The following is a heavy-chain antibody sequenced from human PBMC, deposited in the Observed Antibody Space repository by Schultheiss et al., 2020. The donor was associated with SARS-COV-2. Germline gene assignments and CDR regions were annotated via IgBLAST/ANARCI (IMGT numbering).Heavy chain of an antibody. CDR3: ARGGAAPNYYYYGMDV. J-gene: IGHJ6*02. CDR2: ISSSSSYI. Sequence: GGSLRLSCAASGFTFSSYSMNWVRQAPGKGLEWVSSISSSSSYIYYADSVKGRFTISRDNAKNSLYLQMNSLRAEDTAVYYCARGGAAPNYYYYGMDVWGQGTTVTVSS. CDR1: GFTFSSYS. V-gene: IGHV3-21*01. D-gene: IGHD6-25*01.